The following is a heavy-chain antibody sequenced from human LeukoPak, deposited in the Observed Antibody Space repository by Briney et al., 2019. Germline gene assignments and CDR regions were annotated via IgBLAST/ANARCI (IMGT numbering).Heavy chain of an antibody. Sequence: SETLSLTCTVSGNSFGNYYWSWIRQPAGKGLEWIGRIYTSGSTTYNPSLKSRVTMSVDTSKSQFSLKLSSVTAADTAVYYCARAESSIAALGDWFDPWGQGTLVTVSS. D-gene: IGHD6-6*01. CDR3: ARAESSIAALGDWFDP. CDR2: IYTSGST. CDR1: GNSFGNYY. V-gene: IGHV4-4*07. J-gene: IGHJ5*02.